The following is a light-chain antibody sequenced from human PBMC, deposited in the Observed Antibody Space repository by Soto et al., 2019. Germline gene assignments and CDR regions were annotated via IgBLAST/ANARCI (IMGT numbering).Light chain of an antibody. V-gene: IGKV3D-20*02. CDR3: QQRSNWPLT. CDR1: QSVRSNF. J-gene: IGKJ4*01. CDR2: GAS. Sequence: EIVLTQSPGTLSLSPGERATLSCRASQSVRSNFLAWYQQKPGQAPRLLIYGASNRATGIPDRFSGSGSGTDFTLTITRLEAEDFAVYYCQQRSNWPLTFGGGTKVDIK.